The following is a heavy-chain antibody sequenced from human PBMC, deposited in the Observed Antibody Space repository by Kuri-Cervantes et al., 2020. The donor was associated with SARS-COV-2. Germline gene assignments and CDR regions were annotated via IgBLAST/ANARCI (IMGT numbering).Heavy chain of an antibody. J-gene: IGHJ4*02. D-gene: IGHD6-6*01. CDR1: GFTFSSYS. CDR3: AKDRKVAARGYFDY. Sequence: GGSLRLSCAASGFTFSSYSMNWVRQAPGKGLEWVSYISSSGSTIYYADSVKGRFTISRDNAKNSLYLQMNSLRAEDTAVYYCAKDRKVAARGYFDYWGQGTLVTVSS. V-gene: IGHV3-48*04. CDR2: ISSSGSTI.